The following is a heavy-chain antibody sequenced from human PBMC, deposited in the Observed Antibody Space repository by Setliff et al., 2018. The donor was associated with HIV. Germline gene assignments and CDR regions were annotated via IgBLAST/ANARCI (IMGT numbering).Heavy chain of an antibody. V-gene: IGHV3-7*04. CDR2: IKQDGSEK. J-gene: IGHJ6*02. CDR3: ARKLRPGHGVDV. Sequence: GGSLRLSCAASGFTFSSYWMTWVRQAPGKGLEWVANIKQDGSEKYYVDSVKGRSTISRDNAKKSLYLQMNSLRAEDTAIYYCARKLRPGHGVDVWGQGTTVTVSS. CDR1: GFTFSSYW. D-gene: IGHD3-10*01.